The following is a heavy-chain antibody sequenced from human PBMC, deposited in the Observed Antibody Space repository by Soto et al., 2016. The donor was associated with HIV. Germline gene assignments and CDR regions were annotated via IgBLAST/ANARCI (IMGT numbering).Heavy chain of an antibody. V-gene: IGHV1-18*01. J-gene: IGHJ4*02. CDR1: GYTFTTYG. CDR2: ISPYNGNT. D-gene: IGHD3-10*01. CDR3: ARETYGSGSYSDK. Sequence: QVQLVQSETEVKKPGASVKVSCKTSGYTFTTYGISWIRQAPGQGLEWMGWISPYNGNTDYAQNVQGRVTITTDTSTRTAYMELRSLRSDDTAIYYCARETYGSGSYSDKWGQGTLATVSS.